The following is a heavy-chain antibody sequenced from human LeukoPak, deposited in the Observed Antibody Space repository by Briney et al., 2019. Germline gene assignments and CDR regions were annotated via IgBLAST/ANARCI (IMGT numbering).Heavy chain of an antibody. J-gene: IGHJ4*02. Sequence: GGPLRLSCAASGLTFRNAWMSWVRQAPGKGLEWVGYIKSKTDGGTTDYAAPLKGRFTISRDDSKNTLYLLTNSLRTEDTAVYYCTTGLWGGFDYWGQGTLVTVSS. CDR1: GLTFRNAW. V-gene: IGHV3-15*01. CDR3: TTGLWGGFDY. CDR2: IKSKTDGGTT. D-gene: IGHD3-16*01.